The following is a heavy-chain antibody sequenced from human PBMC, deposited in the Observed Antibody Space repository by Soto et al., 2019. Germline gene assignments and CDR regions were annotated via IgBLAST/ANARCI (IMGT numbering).Heavy chain of an antibody. CDR2: IYHSGST. V-gene: IGHV4-59*08. D-gene: IGHD2-15*01. CDR1: GGSIRSYY. Sequence: SETLSLTCTVSGGSIRSYYWIWIRQPPGKGLEWIGYIYHSGSTNYNPSLKSRVTISVDMSKNQFSLKLSSVTAADTAFYYCARRGIDRWFDPWGQGTLVTVSS. J-gene: IGHJ5*02. CDR3: ARRGIDRWFDP.